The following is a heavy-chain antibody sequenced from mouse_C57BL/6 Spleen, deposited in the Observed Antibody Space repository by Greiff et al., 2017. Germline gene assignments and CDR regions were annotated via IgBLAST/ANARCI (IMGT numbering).Heavy chain of an antibody. CDR2: IYPRAGST. D-gene: IGHD1-1*01. J-gene: IGHJ1*03. CDR1: GYTFTSYD. V-gene: IGHV1-85*01. Sequence: QVQLKQSGPELVKPGASVKLSCKASGYTFTSYDINWVKQRPGQGLEWIGWIYPRAGSTKYNEKFKGKATLTVDTSSSTAYMELHSLTSEDSAVYFCARGDYCYGSSPWYFDVWGTGTTVTVSS. CDR3: ARGDYCYGSSPWYFDV.